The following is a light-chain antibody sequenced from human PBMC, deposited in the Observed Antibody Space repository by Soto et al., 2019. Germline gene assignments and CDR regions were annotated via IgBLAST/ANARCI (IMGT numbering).Light chain of an antibody. CDR1: SSDVGRYNY. J-gene: IGLJ3*02. CDR2: EVT. CDR3: CSHAGINKFWV. Sequence: QSALTQPPSASGSPGQSVTISCTGTSSDVGRYNYVSWCQHHPGKAPKLMIYEVTKRPSGVPDRFSGSKSGNTASLTVSGLRAVDEVEYFCCSHAGINKFWVFGGGTKLTVL. V-gene: IGLV2-8*01.